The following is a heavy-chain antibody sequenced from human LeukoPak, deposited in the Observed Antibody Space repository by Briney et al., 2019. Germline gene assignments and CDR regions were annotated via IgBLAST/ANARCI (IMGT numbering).Heavy chain of an antibody. D-gene: IGHD2-15*01. CDR1: GFTFDDYA. Sequence: PGRSLRLSCAASGFTFDDYAMHWVRQAQGKGLEWVSGIRWNSGSIGYADSVKGRFTISRDNAKNSLYLQMNSLRAEDTALYYCAKDMGPVVGDFGFDYWGQGTLVTVSS. CDR3: AKDMGPVVGDFGFDY. V-gene: IGHV3-9*01. CDR2: IRWNSGSI. J-gene: IGHJ4*02.